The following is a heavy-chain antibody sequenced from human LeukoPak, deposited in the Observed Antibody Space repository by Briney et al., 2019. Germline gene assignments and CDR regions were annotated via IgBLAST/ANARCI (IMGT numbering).Heavy chain of an antibody. J-gene: IGHJ4*02. CDR2: IIPIFGTA. CDR1: GGTFSSYA. V-gene: IGHV1-69*05. D-gene: IGHD3-22*01. CDR3: ARLSDSSGYARH. Sequence: ASVKVSCKASGGTFSSYAISWVRQAPGQGLEWMGGIIPIFGTANYAQKFQGRVTITTDESTSTAYMELSSLRSEDTAVYYCARLSDSSGYARHWGQGTLVTVSS.